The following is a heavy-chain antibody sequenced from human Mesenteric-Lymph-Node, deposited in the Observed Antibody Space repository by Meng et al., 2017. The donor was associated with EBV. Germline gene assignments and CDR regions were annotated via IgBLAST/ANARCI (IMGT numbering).Heavy chain of an antibody. CDR3: ARQEVGANFDY. J-gene: IGHJ4*02. CDR2: IYYSGRT. Sequence: QVQLQESGQRTVKPAETLSLTCTVSGDSVSNRDYYWSWVRQPPGKGLEWIGYIYYSGRTSYNPSLKSRITISLDKSKNDFSLKLSSVTAADTAVYYCARQEVGANFDYWGQGTLVTVSS. D-gene: IGHD1-26*01. V-gene: IGHV4-61*08. CDR1: GDSVSNRDYY.